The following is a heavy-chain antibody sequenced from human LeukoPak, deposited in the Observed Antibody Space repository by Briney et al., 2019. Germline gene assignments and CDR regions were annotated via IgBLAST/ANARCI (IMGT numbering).Heavy chain of an antibody. J-gene: IGHJ4*02. V-gene: IGHV1-18*04. CDR1: GYTFTSYG. Sequence: ASVKVSCKASGYTFTSYGISWVRQAPGQGLEWMGWISAYNGNTNYTQKLQGRVTMTTDTSTSTAYMELRSLRSDDTAVYYCARDTLLWFGEQPDYWGQGTLVTVSS. CDR3: ARDTLLWFGEQPDY. D-gene: IGHD3-10*01. CDR2: ISAYNGNT.